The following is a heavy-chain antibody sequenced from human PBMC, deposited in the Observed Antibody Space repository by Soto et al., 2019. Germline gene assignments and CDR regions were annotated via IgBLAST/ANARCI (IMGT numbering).Heavy chain of an antibody. V-gene: IGHV4-31*03. CDR1: GDSISGGGYY. J-gene: IGHJ6*04. CDR2: MQSSGRI. D-gene: IGHD2-21*01. CDR3: ARDRLSFIVPVGMDV. Sequence: QVQLQESGPGLVKPSQTLSLTCTVSGDSISGGGYYWNWIRQHPEKGLEWIGYMQSSGRILYNPSLTSRLTMSMDTSADLFSMNLTSVIAADKAVYYCARDRLSFIVPVGMDVWGKGTRVTVSS.